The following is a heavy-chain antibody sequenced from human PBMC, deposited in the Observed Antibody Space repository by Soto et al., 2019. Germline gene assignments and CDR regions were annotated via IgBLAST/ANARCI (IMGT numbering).Heavy chain of an antibody. CDR3: TRGRERRVSTWEFRGH. CDR2: IIPFLGVT. CDR1: GGTFSPYT. J-gene: IGHJ4*02. V-gene: IGHV1-69*02. Sequence: QVHLVQSGAEVKKPGSSVKVSCKASGGTFSPYTINWVRQAPGQGLEWMGRIIPFLGVTNHAQKFQDRVKISAEQSTSNGYPEFRSLRSEDKAGYYCTRGRERRVSTWEFRGHWGQGTLVTVSS. D-gene: IGHD1-1*01.